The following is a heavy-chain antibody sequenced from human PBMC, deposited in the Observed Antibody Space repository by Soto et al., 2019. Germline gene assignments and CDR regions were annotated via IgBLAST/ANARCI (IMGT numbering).Heavy chain of an antibody. CDR3: AKDGDRYCSSTSCSFDY. V-gene: IGHV3-30*18. Sequence: GWSLRLSCAASGFTFSSYGMHLVRQAPGKGLEWVAVISYDGSNKYYADSVKGRFTISRDNSKNTLYLQMNSLRAEDTAVYYCAKDGDRYCSSTSCSFDYWGQGTMVTVS. CDR2: ISYDGSNK. D-gene: IGHD2-2*01. J-gene: IGHJ4*02. CDR1: GFTFSSYG.